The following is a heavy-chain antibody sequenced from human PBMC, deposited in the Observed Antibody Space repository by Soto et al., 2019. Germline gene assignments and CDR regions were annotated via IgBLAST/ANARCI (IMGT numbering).Heavy chain of an antibody. Sequence: GASVKVSCKASGYTFTGYYMHWVRRAPGQGLEWMGWINPNSGGTNYVQKFQGRVTMTRDTSISTAYMELSRLRSDDTAVYYCARGLGGFDPLDWFDPWGQGTLVTVSS. CDR3: ARGLGGFDPLDWFDP. J-gene: IGHJ5*02. V-gene: IGHV1-2*02. CDR2: INPNSGGT. CDR1: GYTFTGYY. D-gene: IGHD3-10*01.